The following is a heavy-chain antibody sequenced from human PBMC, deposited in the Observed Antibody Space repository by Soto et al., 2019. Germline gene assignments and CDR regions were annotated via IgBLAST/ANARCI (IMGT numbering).Heavy chain of an antibody. D-gene: IGHD2-15*01. CDR2: INPSGGST. CDR1: GYTFTSYY. J-gene: IGHJ3*02. Sequence: GASVKVSCKASGYTFTSYYMHWVRQAPGQGLEWMGIINPSGGSTSYAQKFQGRVTMTRDTSTSTVYMELSSLRSEDTAVYYCASEGSGYCSGGSCYSSAFDIWGQGTMVTVSS. V-gene: IGHV1-46*03. CDR3: ASEGSGYCSGGSCYSSAFDI.